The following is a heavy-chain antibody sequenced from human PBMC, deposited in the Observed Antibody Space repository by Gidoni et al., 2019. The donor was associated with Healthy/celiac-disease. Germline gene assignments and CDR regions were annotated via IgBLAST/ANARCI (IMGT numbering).Heavy chain of an antibody. CDR3: ARGPLQLLWFGEPRNWFDP. CDR1: GGSFSGYY. J-gene: IGHJ5*02. Sequence: QVQLQQWGAGLLKPSETLSLTCAVYGGSFSGYYWSWIRQPPGKGLEWIGEINHSGSTNYNPSLKSRVTISVDTSKNQFSLKLSSVTAADTAVYYCARGPLQLLWFGEPRNWFDPWGQGTLVTVSS. CDR2: INHSGST. V-gene: IGHV4-34*01. D-gene: IGHD3-10*01.